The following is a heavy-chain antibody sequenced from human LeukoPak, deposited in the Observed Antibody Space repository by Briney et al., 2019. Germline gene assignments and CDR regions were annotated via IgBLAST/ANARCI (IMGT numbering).Heavy chain of an antibody. J-gene: IGHJ4*02. CDR1: GGSISPYY. D-gene: IGHD6-6*01. CDR3: ARPDYGPYSSSRY. CDR2: IYYSGST. V-gene: IGHV4-39*01. Sequence: SETLSLTCTVSGGSISPYYWGWIRQPPGKGLEWIGSIYYSGSTYYNPSLKSRVTISVDTSKNQFSLKLSSVTAADTAVYYCARPDYGPYSSSRYWGQGTLVTVSS.